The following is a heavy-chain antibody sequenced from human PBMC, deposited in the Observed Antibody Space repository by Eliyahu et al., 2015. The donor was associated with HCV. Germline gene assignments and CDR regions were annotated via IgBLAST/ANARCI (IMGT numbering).Heavy chain of an antibody. Sequence: SGGSTYYADSLKGRFTISRDDSKNTLYLQMNTLRPEDTAVYYCAREPSSWIRWFDPWGQGTLVTVSS. J-gene: IGHJ5*02. CDR2: SGGST. V-gene: IGHV3-53*05. D-gene: IGHD1-1*01. CDR3: AREPSSWIRWFDP.